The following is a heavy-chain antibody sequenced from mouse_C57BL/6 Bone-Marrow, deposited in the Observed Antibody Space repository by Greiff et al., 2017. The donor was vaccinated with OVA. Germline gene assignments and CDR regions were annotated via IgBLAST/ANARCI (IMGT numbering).Heavy chain of an antibody. J-gene: IGHJ3*01. Sequence: VQLKESGPELVKPGASVKLSCKASGYTFTSYDINWVKQRPGQGLEWIGWIYPRDGSTKYNEKFKGKATLTVDTSSSTAYMELHSLTSEDSAVYFCARSELGGGFAYWGQGTLVTVSA. CDR3: ARSELGGGFAY. V-gene: IGHV1-85*01. D-gene: IGHD4-1*01. CDR2: IYPRDGST. CDR1: GYTFTSYD.